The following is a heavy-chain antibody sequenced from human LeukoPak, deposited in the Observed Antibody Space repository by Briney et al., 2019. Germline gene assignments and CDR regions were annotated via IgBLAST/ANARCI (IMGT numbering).Heavy chain of an antibody. CDR2: IYYSKNT. CDR1: GGSISSSSAY. Sequence: SETLSLTCTVSGGSISSSSAYWGWIRQPPGKGLEWIGSIYYSKNTYYNPSLKSRLTISADTSKNQFSLTLGSVSATDTAVYYCVSPRGFSYGYFDYWGQGTLVTVSS. CDR3: VSPRGFSYGYFDY. V-gene: IGHV4-39*01. J-gene: IGHJ4*02. D-gene: IGHD5-18*01.